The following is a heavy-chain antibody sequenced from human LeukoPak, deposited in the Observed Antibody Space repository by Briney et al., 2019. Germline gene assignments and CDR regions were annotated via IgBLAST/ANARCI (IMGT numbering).Heavy chain of an antibody. CDR1: GYTFTSYG. V-gene: IGHV1-18*01. J-gene: IGHJ4*02. D-gene: IGHD6-13*01. Sequence: ASVTVSCKASGYTFTSYGISWVRQAPGQGLEWMGWISAYNGNTNYAQKLQGRVTMTTDTSTSTAYMELSSLRSEDTAVYYCAGGGSIAAAGRKKYYFDYWGQGTLVTVSS. CDR3: AGGGSIAAAGRKKYYFDY. CDR2: ISAYNGNT.